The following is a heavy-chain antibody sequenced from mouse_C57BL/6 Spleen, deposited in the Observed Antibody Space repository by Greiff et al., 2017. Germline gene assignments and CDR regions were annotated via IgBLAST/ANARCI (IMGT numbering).Heavy chain of an antibody. Sequence: VQLQQSGPELVKPGASVKIPCKASGYTFTDYNMDWVKQSHGKSLEWIGDINPNNGGTIYNQKFKGKATLTVDKSSSTAYMELRSLTSEDTAVYYCARSRLLRYWYFDVWGTGTTVTVSS. J-gene: IGHJ1*03. D-gene: IGHD1-1*01. V-gene: IGHV1-18*01. CDR3: ARSRLLRYWYFDV. CDR2: INPNNGGT. CDR1: GYTFTDYN.